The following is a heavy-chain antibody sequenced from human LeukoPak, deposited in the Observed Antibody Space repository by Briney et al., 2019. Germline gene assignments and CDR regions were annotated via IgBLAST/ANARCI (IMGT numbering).Heavy chain of an antibody. J-gene: IGHJ4*02. D-gene: IGHD3-22*01. CDR2: IKEDGSEK. CDR3: ARAYYYDSSSTYRPFDY. CDR1: GFTFSRYW. V-gene: IGHV3-7*04. Sequence: PGGSLRLSCAASGFTFSRYWMTWVRQAPGKGPEWVANIKEDGSEKHYVDSVKGRFTISRDNAENSLYLQMNSLSAEDTAVYYCARAYYYDSSSTYRPFDYWGQGALVTVSS.